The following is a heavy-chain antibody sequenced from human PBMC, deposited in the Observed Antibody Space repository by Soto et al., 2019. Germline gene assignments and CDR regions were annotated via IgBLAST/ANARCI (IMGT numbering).Heavy chain of an antibody. D-gene: IGHD1-26*01. J-gene: IGHJ4*02. CDR2: ICGGGGCT. CDR1: GFTFSSYA. Sequence: PGESLKISCAASGFTFSSYAMTWVRQAPGKGLECVSAICGGGGCTDYADSVKGRFTISRDNSKNTLYLQMNSLRAEDTAIYYCARTYSGSFWGLFDFWGQGTLVTVSS. CDR3: ARTYSGSFWGLFDF. V-gene: IGHV3-23*01.